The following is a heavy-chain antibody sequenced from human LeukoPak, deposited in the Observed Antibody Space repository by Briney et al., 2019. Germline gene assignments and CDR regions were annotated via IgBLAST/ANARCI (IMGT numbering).Heavy chain of an antibody. CDR2: IWYDGSNT. J-gene: IGHJ6*04. Sequence: GGSLRVSCAASGFTFSSYGMHGVRQAPGKGLEWVAVIWYDGSNTYYADSVKGRFTISRDNSKNTLYLQMNSLRAEDTAIYYCATLLQVDGMDVWGKGTTVTVSS. V-gene: IGHV3-33*01. D-gene: IGHD4-11*01. CDR1: GFTFSSYG. CDR3: ATLLQVDGMDV.